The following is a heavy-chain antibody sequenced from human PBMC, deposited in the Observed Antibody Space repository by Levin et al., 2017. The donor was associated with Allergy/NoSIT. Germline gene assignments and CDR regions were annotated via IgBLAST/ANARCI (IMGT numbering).Heavy chain of an antibody. CDR1: GGTFSRYV. CDR3: ARGYCPSGVCYRPFSTMVGGVPFVL. D-gene: IGHD2-8*01. Sequence: GASVKVSCKASGGTFSRYVITWVRQAPGQGLEYMGGIFPISGTAKYPHYAQRFQGRVTMTADESTSTAFMELSSLRSEDTASYYCARGYCPSGVCYRPFSTMVGGVPFVLWGQGTLVTVSS. CDR2: IFPISGTA. J-gene: IGHJ4*02. V-gene: IGHV1-69*13.